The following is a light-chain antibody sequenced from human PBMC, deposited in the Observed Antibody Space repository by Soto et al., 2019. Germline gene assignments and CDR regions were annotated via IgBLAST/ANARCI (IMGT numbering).Light chain of an antibody. CDR1: QSVSTY. Sequence: EIVVTQSPATLSVSPGERATLSCRASQSVSTYLAWYQRKPGQAPRLLVYGASPRATGIPARFSGSGSGTEFTLTISSLQSEDFAVYYCQQYYNWPLTFGGGTKVDIK. J-gene: IGKJ4*01. CDR2: GAS. V-gene: IGKV3D-15*01. CDR3: QQYYNWPLT.